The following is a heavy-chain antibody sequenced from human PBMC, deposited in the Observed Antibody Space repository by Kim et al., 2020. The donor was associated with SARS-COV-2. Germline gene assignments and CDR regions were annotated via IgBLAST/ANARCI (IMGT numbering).Heavy chain of an antibody. CDR1: GGSISSYY. CDR3: ARDGGRGELLNQGFDY. V-gene: IGHV4-59*01. J-gene: IGHJ4*02. D-gene: IGHD1-26*01. Sequence: SETLSLTCTVSGGSISSYYWSWIRQPPGKGLEWIGYIYYSGSTNYNPSLKSRVTISVDTSKNQFSLKLSSVTAADTAVYYCARDGGRGELLNQGFDYWGQGTLVTVSS. CDR2: IYYSGST.